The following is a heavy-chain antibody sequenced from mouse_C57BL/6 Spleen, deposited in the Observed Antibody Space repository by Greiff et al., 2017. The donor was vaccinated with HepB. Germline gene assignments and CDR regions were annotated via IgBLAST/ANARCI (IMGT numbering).Heavy chain of an antibody. D-gene: IGHD1-1*01. Sequence: VQLQQSGAELVKPGASVKLSCKASGYTFTSYWMHWVKQRPGQGLEWIGMIHPNSGSTNYNEKFKSKATLTVDKSSSTAYMQLSSLTSEDSAVYYCARPYYYGSSPLYAMDYWGQGTSVTVSS. CDR3: ARPYYYGSSPLYAMDY. V-gene: IGHV1-64*01. J-gene: IGHJ4*01. CDR2: IHPNSGST. CDR1: GYTFTSYW.